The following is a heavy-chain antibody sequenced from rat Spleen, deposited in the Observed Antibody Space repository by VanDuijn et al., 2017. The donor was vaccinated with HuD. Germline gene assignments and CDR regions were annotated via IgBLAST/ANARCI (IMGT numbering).Heavy chain of an antibody. CDR1: GFTFRNYG. CDR3: ARHSGTARGVMDA. J-gene: IGHJ4*01. D-gene: IGHD5-1*01. Sequence: EVQLVESGGGLVQPGRSLKLSCAASGFTFRNYGMTWVRQIPTTGLEWVASITTGGDNTYYRDSVKGRFTISRDNARSTQYLQMDSLRSEDTATYYCARHSGTARGVMDAWGQGTSVTVSS. CDR2: ITTGGDNT. V-gene: IGHV5S14*01.